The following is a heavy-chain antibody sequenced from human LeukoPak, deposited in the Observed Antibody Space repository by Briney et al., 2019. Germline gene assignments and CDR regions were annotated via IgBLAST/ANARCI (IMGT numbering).Heavy chain of an antibody. CDR2: ISSSSSYI. D-gene: IGHD3-10*01. CDR1: GFTLSSYS. Sequence: GGSLRLSCAASGFTLSSYSMNWVRQAPGKGLEWVSSISSSSSYIYYADSVKGRFTISRDNAKNSLYLQMNSLRAEDTTVYYCARGREVRGAPDYYYGMDVWGQGTTVTVSS. CDR3: ARGREVRGAPDYYYGMDV. J-gene: IGHJ6*02. V-gene: IGHV3-21*01.